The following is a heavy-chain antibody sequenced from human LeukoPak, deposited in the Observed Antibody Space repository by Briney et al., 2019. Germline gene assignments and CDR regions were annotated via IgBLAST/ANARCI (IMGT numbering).Heavy chain of an antibody. J-gene: IGHJ4*02. CDR2: INGDGSRT. D-gene: IGHD6-19*01. CDR3: ARDQGYTSGWEFDY. Sequence: GGSLRLSCAASGFSFSNYWMHWVRQAPGKGLVWVSRINGDGSRTVYADFVKGRFTVSRDNAKNTLYLQMNSLRGEDTAVYYCARDQGYTSGWEFDYWGQGTLVTVSS. V-gene: IGHV3-74*01. CDR1: GFSFSNYW.